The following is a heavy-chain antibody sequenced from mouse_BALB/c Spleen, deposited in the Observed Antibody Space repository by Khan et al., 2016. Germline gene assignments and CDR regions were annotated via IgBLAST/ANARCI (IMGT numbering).Heavy chain of an antibody. D-gene: IGHD2-12*01. V-gene: IGHV3-6*02. CDR2: ISYDGSN. CDR1: GYSITSGYY. CDR3: ARLRRVYAMDY. J-gene: IGHJ4*01. Sequence: EVQLQESGPGLVKPSQSLSLTCSVTGYSITSGYYWNWIRQFPGNNLEWMGYISYDGSNNYNPSLKNRISIARDTSKNQFFLKLNSVTTEDTATYYCARLRRVYAMDYWGQGTPVTVSS.